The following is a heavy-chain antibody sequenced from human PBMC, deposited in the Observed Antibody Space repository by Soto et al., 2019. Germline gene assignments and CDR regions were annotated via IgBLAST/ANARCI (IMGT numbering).Heavy chain of an antibody. V-gene: IGHV4-61*01. CDR1: GGSVSSGSYY. Sequence: PSETLSLTCTVSGGSVSSGSYYWSWIRQPPGKGLEWIGYIYYSGSTNYNPSLKSRVTISVDTSKNQFSLKLSSVTAADTAVYYCARVLVGSQQLVYFDYWGQGTLVTVSS. CDR3: ARVLVGSQQLVYFDY. J-gene: IGHJ4*02. D-gene: IGHD6-6*01. CDR2: IYYSGST.